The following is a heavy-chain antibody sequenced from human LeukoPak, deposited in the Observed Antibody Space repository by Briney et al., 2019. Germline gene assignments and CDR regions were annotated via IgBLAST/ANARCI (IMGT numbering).Heavy chain of an antibody. CDR1: GGSISSGDYY. D-gene: IGHD4-23*01. Sequence: PSETLSLTCTVSGGSISSGDYYWSWIRQPPGKGLEWIGYIYYSGSTYYNPSLKSRVTISVDTSKNQFSLKLSSVTAADTAVYYCARGGNSGYFDYWGQGTLVTVSS. CDR3: ARGGNSGYFDY. J-gene: IGHJ4*02. CDR2: IYYSGST. V-gene: IGHV4-30-4*08.